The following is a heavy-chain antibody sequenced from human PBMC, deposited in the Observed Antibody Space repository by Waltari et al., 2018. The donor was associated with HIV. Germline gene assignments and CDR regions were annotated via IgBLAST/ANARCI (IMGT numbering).Heavy chain of an antibody. CDR1: GCTFSDYS. D-gene: IGHD6-13*01. Sequence: EVQLVDSGGGLVKPGGSLRLSCAASGCTFSDYSMNWVRQSPGKGEEWVSSISSSGSFRYYADAVKGRVTISRDNAQNSMYLQMNNLRADDSAMYYCARDSRGTSWSLNWCDPWGQGTLVTVSS. V-gene: IGHV3-21*02. CDR3: ARDSRGTSWSLNWCDP. J-gene: IGHJ5*02. CDR2: ISSSGSFR.